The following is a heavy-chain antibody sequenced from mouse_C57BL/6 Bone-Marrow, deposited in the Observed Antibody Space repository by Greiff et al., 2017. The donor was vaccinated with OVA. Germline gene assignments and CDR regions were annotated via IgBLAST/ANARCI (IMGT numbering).Heavy chain of an antibody. J-gene: IGHJ4*01. CDR1: GFTFSSYG. CDR3: ASPYDYVYAMDY. Sequence: EVQRVESGGDLVKPGGSLKLSCAASGFTFSSYGMSWVRQTPDKRLEWVATISSGGSYTYYPDSVKGRFTISRDNAKNTLYLQMSSLKSEDTAMYYCASPYDYVYAMDYWGQGTSVTVSS. D-gene: IGHD2-4*01. V-gene: IGHV5-6*01. CDR2: ISSGGSYT.